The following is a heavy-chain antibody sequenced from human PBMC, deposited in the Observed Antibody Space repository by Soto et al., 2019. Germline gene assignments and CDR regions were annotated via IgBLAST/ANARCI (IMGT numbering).Heavy chain of an antibody. J-gene: IGHJ4*02. CDR2: IYPADSDT. CDR3: ARSWHDDVTYGPCDS. D-gene: IGHD1-1*01. V-gene: IGHV5-51*01. Sequence: KGLELMGLIYPADSDTRYSTSFQGQVTFSADKSITPAYLYWSNLRASDTAMYYCARSWHDDVTYGPCDSWGQGTRVTV.